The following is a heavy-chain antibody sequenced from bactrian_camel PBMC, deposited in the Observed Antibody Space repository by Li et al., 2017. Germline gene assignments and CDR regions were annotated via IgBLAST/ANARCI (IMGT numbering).Heavy chain of an antibody. J-gene: IGHJ4*01. CDR2: ISRDGNI. Sequence: VQLVESGGGLVQPGGSLRLSCVVSGGRFSSNPMSWVRQAPGNECELVSSISRDGNIEYVDSVKGRYTISRDNAKSTLYLQMNSLKSEDTALYYCANPITSIIGKGTQVTVS. D-gene: IGHD2*01. V-gene: IGHV3S67*01. CDR1: GGRFSSNP.